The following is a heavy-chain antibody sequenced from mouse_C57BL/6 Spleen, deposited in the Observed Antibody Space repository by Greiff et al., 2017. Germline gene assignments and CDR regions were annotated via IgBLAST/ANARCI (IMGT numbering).Heavy chain of an antibody. CDR2: IDPSDSYT. V-gene: IGHV1-50*01. CDR3: ARDLY. Sequence: QVQLQQPGAELVKPGASVKLSCKASGYTFTSYWMQWVKQRPGQGLEWIGEIDPSDSYTNYNQKFKGKATLTVDTSSSTAYMQLSSLTSEDSAVYYWARDLYWGQGTTLTVSS. CDR1: GYTFTSYW. J-gene: IGHJ2*01.